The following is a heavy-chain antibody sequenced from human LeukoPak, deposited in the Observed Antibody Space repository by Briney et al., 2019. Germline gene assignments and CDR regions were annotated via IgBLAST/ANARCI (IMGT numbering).Heavy chain of an antibody. Sequence: PSETLSLTCTVSGDSISSGSYYWSWIRQPAGKGPEWIGRIYTSGSTNYNPSLKSRVTISLDTSKNQFSLKLSSVTAADTAVYYCARDCGARGSTWYWWFDPWGQGTLVTVSS. CDR1: GDSISSGSYY. CDR3: ARDCGARGSTWYWWFDP. V-gene: IGHV4-61*02. D-gene: IGHD6-13*01. CDR2: IYTSGST. J-gene: IGHJ5*02.